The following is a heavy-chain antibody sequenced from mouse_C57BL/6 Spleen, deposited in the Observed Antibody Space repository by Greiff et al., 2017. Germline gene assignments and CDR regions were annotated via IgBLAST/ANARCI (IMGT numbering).Heavy chain of an antibody. J-gene: IGHJ3*01. CDR2: ISSGGDYI. V-gene: IGHV5-9-1*02. Sequence: EVQRVESGEGLVKPGGSLKLSCAASGFTFSSYAMSWVRQTPEKRLEWVAYISSGGDYIYYADTVKGRFTIARDNARNTLYLQMSSLKSEDTAMYYCTRDRNYYGSSSPFAYWGQGTLVTVSA. CDR1: GFTFSSYA. D-gene: IGHD1-1*01. CDR3: TRDRNYYGSSSPFAY.